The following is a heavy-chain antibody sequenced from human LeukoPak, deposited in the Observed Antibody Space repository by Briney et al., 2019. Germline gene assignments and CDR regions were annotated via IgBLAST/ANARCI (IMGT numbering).Heavy chain of an antibody. V-gene: IGHV5-51*01. CDR2: IYPGDSDT. CDR3: ARGRSGYCSGGSCRNWFDP. D-gene: IGHD2-15*01. CDR1: GYSFTSYW. J-gene: IGHJ5*02. Sequence: GESLKISCKGSGYSFTSYWIGWVRQMPGKGLEWMGIIYPGDSDTRYSPSFQGQVTISADKSISTAYLQWSSLKASDTAMYYCARGRSGYCSGGSCRNWFDPWGQGTLVIVSS.